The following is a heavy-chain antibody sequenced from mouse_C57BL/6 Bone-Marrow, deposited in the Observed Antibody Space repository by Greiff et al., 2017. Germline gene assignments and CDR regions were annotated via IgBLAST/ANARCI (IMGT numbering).Heavy chain of an antibody. CDR1: GYTFTSYW. D-gene: IGHD2-4*01. CDR2: INPSSGYT. CDR3: AIGNIYYDYDGDY. V-gene: IGHV1-7*01. Sequence: QVHVKQSGAELAKPGASVKLSCKASGYTFTSYWMHWVKQRPGQGLEWIGYINPSSGYTKYNQKFKDKATLTADKSSSTAYMQLSSLTYEDSAVYYCAIGNIYYDYDGDYWGQGTTLTVSS. J-gene: IGHJ2*01.